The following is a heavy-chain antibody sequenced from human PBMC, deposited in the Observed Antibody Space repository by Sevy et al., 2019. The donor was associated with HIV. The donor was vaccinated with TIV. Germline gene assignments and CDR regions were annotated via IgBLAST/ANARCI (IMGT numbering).Heavy chain of an antibody. CDR3: ARGCSGGSCPYGMDV. J-gene: IGHJ6*02. Sequence: ASVKVSCKASGYTFSNYGITCVRQAPGQGLEWMGWLSGYNGDTKNAQILQGRVTLTTDTSTTTAYMELRSLRSDDTAVYYCARGCSGGSCPYGMDVWGQGTTVTVSS. CDR1: GYTFSNYG. CDR2: LSGYNGDT. V-gene: IGHV1-18*04. D-gene: IGHD2-15*01.